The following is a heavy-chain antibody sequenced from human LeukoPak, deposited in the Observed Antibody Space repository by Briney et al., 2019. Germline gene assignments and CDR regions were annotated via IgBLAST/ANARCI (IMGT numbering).Heavy chain of an antibody. V-gene: IGHV3-30*02. CDR3: AKVGGITMIVVVITTAQFDY. CDR1: GFTFSSYG. J-gene: IGHJ4*02. D-gene: IGHD3-22*01. Sequence: GGSLRLSCAASGFTFSSYGMHWVRQAPGKGREGVAFIRYDGSNKYYADSVKGRFTISRDNAKNSLYLQMNSLRADDTAVYYCAKVGGITMIVVVITTAQFDYWGQGTLVTVSS. CDR2: IRYDGSNK.